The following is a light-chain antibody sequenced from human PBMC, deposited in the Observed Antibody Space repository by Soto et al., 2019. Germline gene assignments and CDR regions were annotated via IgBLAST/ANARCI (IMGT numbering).Light chain of an antibody. V-gene: IGLV2-14*03. J-gene: IGLJ2*01. CDR2: DVS. Sequence: QSALTQPASVSGSPGQSITISCTGSNSDVGGYNYVSWYQQYPGKPPKLMIYDVSNRPSGVSHRFSGSKSGYTASLTISGLQAEDEAHYYCIAYTSSSTRVVFGGVTKLTVL. CDR3: IAYTSSSTRVV. CDR1: NSDVGGYNY.